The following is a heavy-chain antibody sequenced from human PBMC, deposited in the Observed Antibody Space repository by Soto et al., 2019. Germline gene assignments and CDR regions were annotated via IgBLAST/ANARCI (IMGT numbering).Heavy chain of an antibody. Sequence: QVTLKESGPVLVKPTETLTLTCTVSGFSLSNARMGVSWIRQPPGKALEWLAHIFSNDEKSYSTSLKSRLTISKDTSKSQVVLTVTNMDPVDTATYCCARIGVWFGELYPVDYWGQGTLVTVSS. V-gene: IGHV2-26*01. CDR2: IFSNDEK. CDR3: ARIGVWFGELYPVDY. CDR1: GFSLSNARMG. J-gene: IGHJ4*02. D-gene: IGHD3-10*01.